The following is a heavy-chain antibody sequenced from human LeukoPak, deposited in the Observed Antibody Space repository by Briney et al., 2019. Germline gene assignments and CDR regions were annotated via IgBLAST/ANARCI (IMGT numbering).Heavy chain of an antibody. CDR2: INHSGST. J-gene: IGHJ4*02. CDR1: GGSFSGYY. CDR3: AALIPGRRIRVDY. Sequence: PSETLSLTCAVYGGSFSGYYWSWIRQPPGKGLEWIGEINHSGSTNYNPSLKSRVTISVDTSKNQFSLKLSSVTAADTAVYYCAALIPGRRIRVDYWGQGTLVTVSS. V-gene: IGHV4-34*01. D-gene: IGHD2-21*01.